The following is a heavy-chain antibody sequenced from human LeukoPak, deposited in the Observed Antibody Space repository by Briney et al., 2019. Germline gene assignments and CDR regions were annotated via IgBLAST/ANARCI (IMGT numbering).Heavy chain of an antibody. J-gene: IGHJ6*03. CDR1: GFTFSSYA. Sequence: PGGSLRLSCAASGFTFSSYAMSWVRQAPGKGLEWVSAISGSGGSTYHADSVKGRFTISRDNSKNTLYLQMNSLETEDTAVYYCTREKEGYNFGLDYYYYYMDVWGKGTTVTVSS. D-gene: IGHD5-18*01. CDR3: TREKEGYNFGLDYYYYYMDV. CDR2: ISGSGGST. V-gene: IGHV3-23*01.